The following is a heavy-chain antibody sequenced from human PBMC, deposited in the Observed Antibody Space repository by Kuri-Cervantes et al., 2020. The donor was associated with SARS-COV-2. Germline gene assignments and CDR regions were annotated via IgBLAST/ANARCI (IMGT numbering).Heavy chain of an antibody. V-gene: IGHV1-69*06. Sequence: SVKVSCKASGGTFSSYAISWVRQAPGQGLEWMGGIIPIFGTANYAQKFQGRVTMTEDTSTDTAYMELSSLRSEDTAVYYCATEVRELPNSGYDYWGQGTLVTDSS. CDR2: IIPIFGTA. D-gene: IGHD3-10*01. J-gene: IGHJ4*02. CDR1: GGTFSSYA. CDR3: ATEVRELPNSGYDY.